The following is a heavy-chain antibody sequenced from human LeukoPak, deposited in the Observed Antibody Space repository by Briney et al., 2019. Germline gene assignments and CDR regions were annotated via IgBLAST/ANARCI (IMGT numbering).Heavy chain of an antibody. CDR1: GFTFSSYW. Sequence: PGGSLRVSCAASGFTFSSYWMSWVRQAPGKGLEWVANIKQDGSEKYYVDSVKGRFTISRDNAKNSLYLQMNSLRAEDTAVYYCARAPHAGWFDPWGQGTLVTVSS. CDR3: ARAPHAGWFDP. CDR2: IKQDGSEK. V-gene: IGHV3-7*01. J-gene: IGHJ5*02.